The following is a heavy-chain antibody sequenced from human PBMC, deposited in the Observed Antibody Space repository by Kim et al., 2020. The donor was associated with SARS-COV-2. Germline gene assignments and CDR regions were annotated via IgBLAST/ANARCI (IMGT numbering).Heavy chain of an antibody. Sequence: TRYSPSFQGQVTISADKSISTAYLQWSSLKASDTAMYYCARGDQWNTFGPWGQGTLVTVSS. D-gene: IGHD1-1*01. V-gene: IGHV5-51*01. CDR3: ARGDQWNTFGP. J-gene: IGHJ5*02. CDR2: T.